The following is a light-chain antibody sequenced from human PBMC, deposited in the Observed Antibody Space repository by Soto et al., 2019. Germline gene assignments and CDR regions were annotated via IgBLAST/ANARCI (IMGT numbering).Light chain of an antibody. V-gene: IGKV1-33*01. CDR3: QQYDNLPLS. Sequence: DTQMTQSPSSLSASVGDRVTITCQASQDISVYLNWYQQKPGKAPKLLINDASNLETGVPSRFSGSGSGTDFTFTISSLQPEDIATYYCQQYDNLPLSFGGGTKVEIK. CDR1: QDISVY. CDR2: DAS. J-gene: IGKJ4*01.